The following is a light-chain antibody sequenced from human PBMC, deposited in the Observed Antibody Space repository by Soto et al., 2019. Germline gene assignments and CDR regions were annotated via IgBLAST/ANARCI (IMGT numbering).Light chain of an antibody. J-gene: IGKJ1*01. V-gene: IGKV3-20*01. Sequence: IVLTQSPATLSLSPGDRATLSCRASQSVGTLYLAWYQQKPGQAPRLLISGTSTRAAGIPDRFSGSASGTDFALTIRGLEHEDFAVYYCQQYGTSPRTFGQGTRV. CDR1: QSVGTLY. CDR3: QQYGTSPRT. CDR2: GTS.